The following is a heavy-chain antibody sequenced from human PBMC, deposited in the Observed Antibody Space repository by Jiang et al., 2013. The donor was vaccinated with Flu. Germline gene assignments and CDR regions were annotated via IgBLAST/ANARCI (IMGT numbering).Heavy chain of an antibody. Sequence: ARLLKPSETLSLTCGVFGGSFSGYYWNWIRQPPGKGLEWIGEINHSGSTNYNSSLRRRVTISVDTSKNQFSLKLGSVTAADTAVYYCARGVHGESLNFDDWGQGTLV. CDR3: ARGVHGESLNFDD. J-gene: IGHJ4*02. CDR1: GGSFSGYY. D-gene: IGHD3-10*01. CDR2: INHSGST. V-gene: IGHV4-34*01.